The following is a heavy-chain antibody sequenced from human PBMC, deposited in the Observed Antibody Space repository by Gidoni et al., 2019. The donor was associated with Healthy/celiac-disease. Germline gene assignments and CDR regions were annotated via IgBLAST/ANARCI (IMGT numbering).Heavy chain of an antibody. CDR1: GFTFSSYS. V-gene: IGHV3-48*02. CDR3: ARVELKVPLRSPYFDY. D-gene: IGHD4-17*01. CDR2: ISSSSSII. J-gene: IGHJ4*02. Sequence: EVQLVESGGGLVQPGWSLRLSCAASGFTFSSYSMNWVRQAPGKGLEWVSYISSSSSIIYYADSVKGRFTISRDNAKNSLYLQMNSLRDEDTAVYYCARVELKVPLRSPYFDYWGQGTRVTVSS.